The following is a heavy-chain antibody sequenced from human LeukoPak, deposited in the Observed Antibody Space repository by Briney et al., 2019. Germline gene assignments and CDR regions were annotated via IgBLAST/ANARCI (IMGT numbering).Heavy chain of an antibody. CDR3: ARPSGSTGGYYYYMDV. V-gene: IGHV1-2*02. Sequence: GASVKVSCKASGDTFSGYYMHWVRQAPGQGLEWMGWIYPNSGGTNYAQKFQSRVTMTRDTSISTAYMELSRLRSDDTAVYYCARPSGSTGGYYYYMDVWGKGTTVIVSS. CDR1: GDTFSGYY. CDR2: IYPNSGGT. D-gene: IGHD1-26*01. J-gene: IGHJ6*03.